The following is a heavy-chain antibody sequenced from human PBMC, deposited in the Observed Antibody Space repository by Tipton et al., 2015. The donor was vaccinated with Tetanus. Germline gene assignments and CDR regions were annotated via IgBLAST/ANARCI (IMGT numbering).Heavy chain of an antibody. CDR1: GGSFSGYY. D-gene: IGHD3-22*01. Sequence: TLSLTCAVYGGSFSGYYWSWIRQPPGKGLEWIGYIYYSGSTNYNPSLKSRVTISVDTSKNQFSLKLSSVTAADTAVYYCARGGDYYDSYDYWGQGTLVTVSS. V-gene: IGHV4-59*01. CDR3: ARGGDYYDSYDY. CDR2: IYYSGST. J-gene: IGHJ4*02.